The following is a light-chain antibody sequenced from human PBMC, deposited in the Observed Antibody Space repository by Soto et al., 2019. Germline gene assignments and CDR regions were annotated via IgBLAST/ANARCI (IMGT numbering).Light chain of an antibody. Sequence: QSALTQPASVSGSLGQSITISCSGTSSDVGAYNYVSWYQQHPGKAPKLMIYHVTDRPSGVSNRFSGSKSGNTASLTISGLQAEDEADYYCCSYTTSNTFVFGTGTQLTVL. CDR2: HVT. J-gene: IGLJ1*01. CDR3: CSYTTSNTFV. V-gene: IGLV2-14*01. CDR1: SSDVGAYNY.